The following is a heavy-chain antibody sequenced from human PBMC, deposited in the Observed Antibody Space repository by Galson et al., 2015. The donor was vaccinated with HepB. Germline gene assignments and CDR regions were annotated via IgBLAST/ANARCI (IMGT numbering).Heavy chain of an antibody. D-gene: IGHD1-26*01. V-gene: IGHV2-5*02. J-gene: IGHJ4*02. Sequence: PALVKSTQTLTLTCTFSGFSLSTSGVGVGWIRQPPGKALEWLALIYWDDDKRYSPSLKSRLTITKDTSKNQVVLTMTNMDPVDTATYYCAHSLAGGIVGAAHFDYWGQGTLVTVSS. CDR3: AHSLAGGIVGAAHFDY. CDR2: IYWDDDK. CDR1: GFSLSTSGVG.